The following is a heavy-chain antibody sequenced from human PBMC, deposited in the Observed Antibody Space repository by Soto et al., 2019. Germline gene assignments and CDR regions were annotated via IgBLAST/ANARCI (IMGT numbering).Heavy chain of an antibody. Sequence: SETLSLTCSVSGVSLNSGHYYWVWVRQSPGKGLAWIASVYYDESTYYNPSLKSRVTISIDKPRNQFSLTLKSVTAADTAVYYCGKVLIGATRHADVDSWGQGARVTVSS. J-gene: IGHJ4*02. CDR2: VYYDEST. D-gene: IGHD2-15*01. V-gene: IGHV4-39*01. CDR1: GVSLNSGHYY. CDR3: GKVLIGATRHADVDS.